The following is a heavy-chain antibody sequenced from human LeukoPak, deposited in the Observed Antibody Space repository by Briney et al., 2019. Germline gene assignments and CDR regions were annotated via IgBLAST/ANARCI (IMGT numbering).Heavy chain of an antibody. CDR1: GFTFSDYS. D-gene: IGHD3-22*01. CDR2: ISSSGCFI. Sequence: PGGSLRLSCAASGFTFSDYSMNWVRQAPGKGLEGVSSISSSGCFIEYADSMKGRFTISRDNTKNLLYLHMNSLRAEDTAVYYCAKANYYDSSGYHIFDYWGQGTLVTVSS. V-gene: IGHV3-21*01. J-gene: IGHJ4*02. CDR3: AKANYYDSSGYHIFDY.